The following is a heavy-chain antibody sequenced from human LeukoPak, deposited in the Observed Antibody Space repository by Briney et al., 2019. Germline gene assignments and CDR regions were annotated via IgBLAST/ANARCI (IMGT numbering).Heavy chain of an antibody. D-gene: IGHD3-16*01. CDR1: GFTFSSYS. CDR3: ASSRGSQNAFDI. V-gene: IGHV3-48*04. Sequence: GGSLRLSCAASGFTFSSYSMNWVRQAPGKGLEWVSYISSASGSIYYADSVKGRFTISRDNAKNSLFLQMNSLRAEDTAVYYCASSRGSQNAFDIWGQGTMVTVSS. J-gene: IGHJ3*02. CDR2: ISSASGSI.